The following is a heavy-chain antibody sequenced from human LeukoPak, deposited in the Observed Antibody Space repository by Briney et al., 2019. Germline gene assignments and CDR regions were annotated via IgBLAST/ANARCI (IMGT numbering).Heavy chain of an antibody. CDR1: GFTFGDYA. Sequence: PGRSLRLSCTASGFTFGDYAMSWVRQAPGKGLELVGFIRSKAYGGTTEYAASVKGRFTISRDDSKSIAYLQMNSLKTEDTAVYYCTRDDLRYCSGTSCYTGGFDYWGQGTLVTVSS. CDR3: TRDDLRYCSGTSCYTGGFDY. V-gene: IGHV3-49*04. CDR2: IRSKAYGGTT. J-gene: IGHJ4*02. D-gene: IGHD2-2*02.